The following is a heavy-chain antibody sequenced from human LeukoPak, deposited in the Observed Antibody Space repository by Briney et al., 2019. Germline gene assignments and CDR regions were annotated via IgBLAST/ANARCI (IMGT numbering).Heavy chain of an antibody. CDR2: INAYNGNT. CDR1: GFAITNYA. D-gene: IGHD3-10*01. CDR3: ARAYYGSGTYLRMDV. V-gene: IGHV1-18*01. Sequence: ASVKVSCKGSGFAITNYAITWVRQAPGQGLEWMGWINAYNGNTNYAQNLQGRVTLTTDTSTSAAYMELRSLGSDDTAVYYCARAYYGSGTYLRMDVWGQGTTVTVSS. J-gene: IGHJ6*02.